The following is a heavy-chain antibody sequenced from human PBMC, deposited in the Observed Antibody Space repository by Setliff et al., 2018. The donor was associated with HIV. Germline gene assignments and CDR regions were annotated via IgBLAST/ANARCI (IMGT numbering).Heavy chain of an antibody. CDR2: INHSGST. CDR1: GGSFSGYY. V-gene: IGHV4-34*01. Sequence: TSETLSLTCAVYGGSFSGYYWSWIRQPPGKGLEWIGEINHSGSTNYNPSLKSRVTISVDTSKNQFSLKLSSVTAADTAVYYCARAGASAYWGQGTLVTVSS. J-gene: IGHJ4*02. D-gene: IGHD1-26*01. CDR3: ARAGASAY.